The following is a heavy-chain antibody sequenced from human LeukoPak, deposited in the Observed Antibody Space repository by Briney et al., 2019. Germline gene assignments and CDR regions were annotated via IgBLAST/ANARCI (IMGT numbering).Heavy chain of an antibody. V-gene: IGHV3-11*03. CDR2: INNADVYA. CDR1: GFTFSDYY. D-gene: IGHD6-13*01. J-gene: IGHJ4*02. Sequence: GGSLRLSCAASGFTFSDYYMSWIRQAPGKGLEWISYINNADVYANYADSVKGRFTISRDTANNSLYLQMNSLRADDTAVYYCTRGTAAAPLNYWGQGTLVTVSS. CDR3: TRGTAAAPLNY.